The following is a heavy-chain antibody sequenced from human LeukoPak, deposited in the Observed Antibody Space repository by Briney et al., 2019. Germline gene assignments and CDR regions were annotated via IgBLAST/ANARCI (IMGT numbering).Heavy chain of an antibody. V-gene: IGHV1-69*13. CDR2: IIPIFGTA. CDR3: ARKEDFWSGYYSYYGMDV. D-gene: IGHD3-3*01. CDR1: GGTFSSYA. Sequence: SVKVSCKASGGTFSSYAISWVRQAPGQGLEWMGGIIPIFGTANYAQKFQGRVTITADESTSTAYMELSSLRSEDTAVYYCARKEDFWSGYYSYYGMDVWGQGTTVTVSS. J-gene: IGHJ6*02.